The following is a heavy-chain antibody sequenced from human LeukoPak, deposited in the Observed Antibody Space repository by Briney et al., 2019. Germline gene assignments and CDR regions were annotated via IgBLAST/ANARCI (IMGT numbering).Heavy chain of an antibody. CDR1: GYTFTGYY. D-gene: IGHD3-22*01. V-gene: IGHV1-2*02. Sequence: ASVKVSCKASGYTFTGYYMHWVRQAPGQGLEWMGWINPNSGGTNYAQKFQGRVTMTRDTSISTAYMELSRLRSDDTAVYYCARDGRYYYDSSGYSSLLDWGQGTLVTVSS. J-gene: IGHJ4*02. CDR3: ARDGRYYYDSSGYSSLLD. CDR2: INPNSGGT.